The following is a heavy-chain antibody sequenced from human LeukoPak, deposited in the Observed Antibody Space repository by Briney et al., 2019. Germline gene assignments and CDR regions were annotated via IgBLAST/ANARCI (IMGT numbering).Heavy chain of an antibody. J-gene: IGHJ4*02. CDR1: GGSISSSSYY. D-gene: IGHD1-1*01. V-gene: IGHV4-39*07. CDR2: IYYSGST. Sequence: PSETLSLTCTVSGGSISSSSYYWGWIRQPPGKGLEWIGSIYYSGSTYYNPSLKSRVTMSVDTSKNQFSLKLSSVTAADTAVYYCARQLAPDYWGQGTLVTVSS. CDR3: ARQLAPDY.